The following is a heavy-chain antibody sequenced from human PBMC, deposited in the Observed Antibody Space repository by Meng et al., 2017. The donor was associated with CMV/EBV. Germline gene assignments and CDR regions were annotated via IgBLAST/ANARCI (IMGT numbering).Heavy chain of an antibody. CDR2: ISWNSGSI. J-gene: IGHJ4*02. Sequence: GGSLRLSCAASGFTFDDYAMHWVRQAPGKGLEWVSGISWNSGSIGYADSVKGRFTISRDNAKNSLYLQMNSLRAEDTALYYCAKEFTGTPWAIDYWGQGTLVTVSS. D-gene: IGHD1/OR15-1a*01. CDR1: GFTFDDYA. CDR3: AKEFTGTPWAIDY. V-gene: IGHV3-9*01.